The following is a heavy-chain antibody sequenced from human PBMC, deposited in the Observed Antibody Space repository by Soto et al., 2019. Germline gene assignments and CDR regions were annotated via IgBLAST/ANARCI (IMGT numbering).Heavy chain of an antibody. D-gene: IGHD3-3*01. CDR1: GGTFSSYA. V-gene: IGHV1-69*13. Sequence: GPSVKVSCKASGGTFSSYAISWVRQAPGQGLEWMGGIIPIFGTANYAQKFQGRVTITADESTSTAYMELSSLRSEDTAVYYCATSPYYDFWSGYYYYYGMDVWGQGTTVTVSS. J-gene: IGHJ6*02. CDR3: ATSPYYDFWSGYYYYYGMDV. CDR2: IIPIFGTA.